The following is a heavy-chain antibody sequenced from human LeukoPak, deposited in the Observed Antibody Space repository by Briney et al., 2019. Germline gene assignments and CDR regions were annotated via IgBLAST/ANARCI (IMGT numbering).Heavy chain of an antibody. Sequence: GGSLRLSCAASGFTVSSNYMSWVRQAPGKGLEWVSVIYSGGSTYYADSVKGRFTISRDNSKNTLYLQMNSLRAEDTAVYYCARDRAYYYGSGSSDWGQGTLVTVSS. CDR2: IYSGGST. J-gene: IGHJ4*02. CDR1: GFTVSSNY. V-gene: IGHV3-66*01. D-gene: IGHD3-10*01. CDR3: ARDRAYYYGSGSSD.